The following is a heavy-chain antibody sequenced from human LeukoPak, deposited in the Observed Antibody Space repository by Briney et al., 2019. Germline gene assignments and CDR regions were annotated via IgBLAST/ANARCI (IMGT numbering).Heavy chain of an antibody. D-gene: IGHD6-6*01. V-gene: IGHV4-31*03. J-gene: IGHJ4*02. CDR3: ASHRGRQVEYSSSPPADY. CDR2: IYYSGST. CDR1: GGSISSGGYY. Sequence: SETLSLTCTVSGGSISSGGYYWSWIRQHPGKGLEWIGYIYYSGSTYYTPSLKSRVTISVDTSKNQFSLKLSSVTAADTALYYCASHRGRQVEYSSSPPADYWGQGTLVTVSS.